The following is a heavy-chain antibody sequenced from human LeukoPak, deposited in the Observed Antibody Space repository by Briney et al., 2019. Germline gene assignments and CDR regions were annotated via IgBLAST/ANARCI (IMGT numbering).Heavy chain of an antibody. V-gene: IGHV4-4*07. CDR1: GGSISSYY. CDR3: ARTGITIFGDYTDY. D-gene: IGHD3-3*01. J-gene: IGHJ4*02. Sequence: PSETLSLTCTVSGGSISSYYWSWIRQPAGKGLEWIGRIYTSGSTNYNPSLKSRVTMSVDTSKSQFSLKLSSVTAADTAVYYCARTGITIFGDYTDYWGQGTLVTVSS. CDR2: IYTSGST.